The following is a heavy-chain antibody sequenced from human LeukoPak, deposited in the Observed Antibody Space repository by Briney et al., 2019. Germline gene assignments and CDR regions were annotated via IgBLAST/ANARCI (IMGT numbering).Heavy chain of an antibody. CDR3: ARRGNRRRLDAFDI. J-gene: IGHJ3*02. Sequence: GGSLRLSCAASGFTFSSYDMHWVRQATGKGLEWVSAIGTAGDTYYPGSVKGRFTISRENAKSSLYLQMNSLRAGDTAVYYCARRGNRRRLDAFDIWGQGTMVTVSS. D-gene: IGHD1-14*01. CDR2: IGTAGDT. V-gene: IGHV3-13*01. CDR1: GFTFSSYD.